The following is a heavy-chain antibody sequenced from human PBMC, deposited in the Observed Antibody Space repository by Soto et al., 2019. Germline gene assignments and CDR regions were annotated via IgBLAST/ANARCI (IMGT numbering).Heavy chain of an antibody. CDR1: GFTFSSYA. V-gene: IGHV3-23*01. CDR2: ISGSGGST. CDR3: ASRPTGWFAP. Sequence: GGSLRLSCAASGFTFSSYAMSWVRQAPGKGRERVSAISGSGGSTYYADSVKGRFTISRDNSKNTLYLQMNSLRDEDTAVYYCASRPTGWFAPWGEGTLVTVS. J-gene: IGHJ5*02.